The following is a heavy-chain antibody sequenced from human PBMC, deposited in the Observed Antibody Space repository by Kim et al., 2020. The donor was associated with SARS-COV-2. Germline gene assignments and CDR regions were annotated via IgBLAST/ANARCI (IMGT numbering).Heavy chain of an antibody. D-gene: IGHD5-12*01. CDR3: ASRGYGYYYGMGV. J-gene: IGHJ6*02. Sequence: SETLSLTCTVSGGSISSSSYYWGWIRQPPGKGLEWIGSIYYSGSTYYNPSLKSRVTISVDTSKNQFSLKLSSVTAADTAVYYCASRGYGYYYGMGVWGQGTTVTVSS. V-gene: IGHV4-39*01. CDR2: IYYSGST. CDR1: GGSISSSSYY.